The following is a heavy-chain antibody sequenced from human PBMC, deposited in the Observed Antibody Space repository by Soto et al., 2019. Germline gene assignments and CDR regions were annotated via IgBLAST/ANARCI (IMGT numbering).Heavy chain of an antibody. CDR3: ASEDQINDYYDSSGDPPT. D-gene: IGHD3-22*01. CDR2: IIPIFGTA. V-gene: IGHV1-69*13. J-gene: IGHJ3*01. CDR1: GGTFSSYA. Sequence: GASVKVSCKASGGTFSSYAISWVRQTPGQGLEWMGGIIPIFGTANYAQKFQGRVAITADESTSTAYMELSSLRSEDTAVYYCASEDQINDYYDSSGDPPTRGQGTMVTVSS.